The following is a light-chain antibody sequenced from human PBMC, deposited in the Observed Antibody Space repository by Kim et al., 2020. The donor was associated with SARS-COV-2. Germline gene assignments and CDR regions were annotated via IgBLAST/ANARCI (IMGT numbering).Light chain of an antibody. J-gene: IGKJ1*01. CDR3: QQYGSSPTT. Sequence: SPEERATLSCRASQSVSSTYLAWYQQKPGQAPRLLIYGASSRATAIPDRFSGSGSGTDFTLTISRLEPEDFAVYFCQQYGSSPTTFGQGTKVDIK. CDR1: QSVSSTY. V-gene: IGKV3-20*01. CDR2: GAS.